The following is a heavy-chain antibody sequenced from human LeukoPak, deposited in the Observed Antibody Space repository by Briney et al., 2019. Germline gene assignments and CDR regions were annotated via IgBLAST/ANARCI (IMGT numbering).Heavy chain of an antibody. Sequence: GASVKVSCKASGYTFTSYAMNWVRQAPGQGLEWMGIISPSGGSTSYAQKFQGRVTMTRDMSTSTVYMELSSLRSEDTAVYYCARSAQGSWSYWGQGTLVTVSS. CDR2: ISPSGGST. V-gene: IGHV1-46*01. CDR3: ARSAQGSWSY. CDR1: GYTFTSYA. D-gene: IGHD1-1*01. J-gene: IGHJ4*02.